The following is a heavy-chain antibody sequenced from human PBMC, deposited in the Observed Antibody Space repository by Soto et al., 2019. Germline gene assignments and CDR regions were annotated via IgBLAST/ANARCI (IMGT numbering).Heavy chain of an antibody. CDR3: AEGYSSGWYPDYLGY. CDR1: GFTFSTSA. Sequence: GGSLRLSCVASGFTFSTSAMSWVRQAPGKGLEWVSVISGSGASTYYADSVQGRFTISRDTSKSTLYLQMNSLRAEDTAIYYCAEGYSSGWYPDYLGYWGQGTLVTVSS. J-gene: IGHJ4*02. CDR2: ISGSGAST. D-gene: IGHD6-13*01. V-gene: IGHV3-23*01.